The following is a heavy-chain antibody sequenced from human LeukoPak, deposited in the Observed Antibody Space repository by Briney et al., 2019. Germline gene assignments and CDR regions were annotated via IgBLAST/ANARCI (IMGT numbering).Heavy chain of an antibody. D-gene: IGHD6-19*01. CDR3: AREGGSVWFPIWFVP. CDR2: IDSDGRST. V-gene: IGHV3-74*01. Sequence: GGSLRLSCAASGFTFSSYWMHWVRQAPGKGLVWVSRIDSDGRSTAYAESVRGRFTISSDNAKNTLYLQMHSLRAEDTAVYCCAREGGSVWFPIWFVPWGQGTLVTVSS. J-gene: IGHJ5*02. CDR1: GFTFSSYW.